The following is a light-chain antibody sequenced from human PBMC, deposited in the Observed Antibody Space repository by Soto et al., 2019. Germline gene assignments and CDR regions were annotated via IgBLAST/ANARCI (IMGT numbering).Light chain of an antibody. CDR1: NSNIGTNT. Sequence: QSALTQPPSASATPGQRVTISCSGSNSNIGTNTVNWYQQLPGTAPRLLIYTNNQRPSGVPQRFSGSKTGTSASLAIGGLQSEDGADYYCQSYDSSLSVSYVFGTGTKVTVL. V-gene: IGLV1-44*01. CDR3: QSYDSSLSVSYV. CDR2: TNN. J-gene: IGLJ1*01.